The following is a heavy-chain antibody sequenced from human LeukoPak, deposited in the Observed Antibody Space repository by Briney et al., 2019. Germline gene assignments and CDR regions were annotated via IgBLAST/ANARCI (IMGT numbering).Heavy chain of an antibody. Sequence: PSKTLSLTCTVSGGSISSSSYSWGWIRQPPEKGLEWIGSIYYSGSTFYNPSLKSRVTISVDTSKNQFSLKLSSVTAADTAVYYCARQGSGRSSDYWGQGTLVTVSS. V-gene: IGHV4-39*01. D-gene: IGHD1-26*01. CDR2: IYYSGST. CDR1: GGSISSSSYS. CDR3: ARQGSGRSSDY. J-gene: IGHJ4*02.